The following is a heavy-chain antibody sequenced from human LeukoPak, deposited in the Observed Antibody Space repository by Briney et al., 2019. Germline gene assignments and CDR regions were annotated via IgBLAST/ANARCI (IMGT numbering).Heavy chain of an antibody. V-gene: IGHV4-59*12. CDR2: IYYTGGI. J-gene: IGHJ4*02. D-gene: IGHD3-16*02. CDR1: GGSISGYQ. Sequence: SETLSLTCTVSGGSISGYQWSWIRQPPGKGLEWIGKIYYTGGINYNPSLKSRVTMSVDTSKNQFYLKLSSVTAADTAVYYCARGLSAVVYWGQGTLVTVSS. CDR3: ARGLSAVVY.